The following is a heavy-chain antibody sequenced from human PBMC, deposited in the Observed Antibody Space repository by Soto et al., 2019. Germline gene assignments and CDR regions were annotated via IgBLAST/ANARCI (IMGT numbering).Heavy chain of an antibody. J-gene: IGHJ3*02. CDR3: ARCLNTITFGGVIVGSDDAFDI. D-gene: IGHD3-16*02. CDR2: MNPNSGNT. V-gene: IGHV1-8*01. CDR1: GYTFTSYD. Sequence: ASVKVSCKASGYTFTSYDINWVRQATGQGLEWMGWMNPNSGNTGYAQKFQGRVTMTRNTSISTAYMELSSLRSEDTAVYYCARCLNTITFGGVIVGSDDAFDIWGQGTMVTVSS.